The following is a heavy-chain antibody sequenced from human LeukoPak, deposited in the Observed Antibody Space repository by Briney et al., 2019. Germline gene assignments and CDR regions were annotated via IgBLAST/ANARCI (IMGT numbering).Heavy chain of an antibody. Sequence: GGSLRLSCAASGFTFTSYALSWVRQAPGKGLEWVSAISGSGGSTYSADSVKGRFTISRDNSQNTLFLQMNSLRADDSAVYYCAKDSCSGGSCYDYFDYWGQGTLVTVSS. V-gene: IGHV3-23*01. CDR2: ISGSGGST. CDR3: AKDSCSGGSCYDYFDY. D-gene: IGHD2-15*01. CDR1: GFTFTSYA. J-gene: IGHJ4*02.